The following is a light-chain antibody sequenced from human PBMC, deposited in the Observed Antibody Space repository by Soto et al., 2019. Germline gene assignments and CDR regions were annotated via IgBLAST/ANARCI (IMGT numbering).Light chain of an antibody. J-gene: IGKJ4*01. CDR2: AAS. Sequence: DIQMTQSPSSLSASVGDRVTITCRASQTISTYLNWYQHKPGKAPKLLIYAASNLQSGVPSRFSGSGSVTDFTLTISSLQPEDFATYYCQQSYSFPRTFGGGTKV. CDR3: QQSYSFPRT. V-gene: IGKV1-39*01. CDR1: QTISTY.